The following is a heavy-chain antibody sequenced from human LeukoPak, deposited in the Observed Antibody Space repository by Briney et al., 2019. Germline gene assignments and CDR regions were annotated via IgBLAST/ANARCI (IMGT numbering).Heavy chain of an antibody. CDR1: GGSFSGYY. D-gene: IGHD1/OR15-1a*01. J-gene: IGHJ5*02. CDR2: INHSGST. Sequence: PSETLSLTCAVYGGSFSGYYWSWIRQPPGKGLEWIGEINHSGSTNSHPSLKSRVTISVDTSKNQFSLKLSSVTAADTAVYYCARGSSKPPRTHNWFDPWGQGTLVTVSS. CDR3: ARGSSKPPRTHNWFDP. V-gene: IGHV4-34*01.